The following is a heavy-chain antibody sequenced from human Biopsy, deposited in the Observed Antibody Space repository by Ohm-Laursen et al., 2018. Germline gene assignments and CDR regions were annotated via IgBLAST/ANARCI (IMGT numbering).Heavy chain of an antibody. CDR3: ARDLYDFCGGCPFDP. D-gene: IGHD3-3*01. CDR1: GFTFSSHA. J-gene: IGHJ5*02. V-gene: IGHV3-23*01. Sequence: SLRLSCTASGFTFSSHAMSWVRQAPGKGLECVSVINGSGGSTYYADPVKGRFTISRDNSKNTLYLQMNSLRAEDTAMYYCARDLYDFCGGCPFDPWGQGNLVTVSP. CDR2: INGSGGST.